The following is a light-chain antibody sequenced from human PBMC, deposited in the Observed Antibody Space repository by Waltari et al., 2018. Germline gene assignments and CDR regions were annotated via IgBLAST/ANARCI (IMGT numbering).Light chain of an antibody. CDR3: QYSHKTRT. J-gene: IGKJ2*01. CDR2: AAS. CDR1: QSVGNF. Sequence: DVQMTQSPSSLSASVGDRVTITCRASQSVGNFVNWYQQKPGEAPNLLIYAASTLQSGVPSRFSGSGSGTDFTLTISSLQLEDFATYYCQYSHKTRTFGPGTKLEIK. V-gene: IGKV1-39*01.